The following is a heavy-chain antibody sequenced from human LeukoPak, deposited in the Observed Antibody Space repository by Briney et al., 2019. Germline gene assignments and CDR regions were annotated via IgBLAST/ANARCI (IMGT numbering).Heavy chain of an antibody. CDR2: INHSGST. CDR3: ARGGEWWLRRPVDY. J-gene: IGHJ4*02. V-gene: IGHV4-34*01. Sequence: SETLSLTCAVYGGSFSGYYWSWIRQPPGKGLEWIGEINHSGSTNYNPSLKSRVTISVDTSKNQFSLKLSSVTAADTAVYYRARGGEWWLRRPVDYWGQGTLVTVSS. CDR1: GGSFSGYY. D-gene: IGHD5-12*01.